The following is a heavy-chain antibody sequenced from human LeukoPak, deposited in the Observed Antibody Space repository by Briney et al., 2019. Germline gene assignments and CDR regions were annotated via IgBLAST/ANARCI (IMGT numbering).Heavy chain of an antibody. CDR3: ASRASSGRYYYYYYMDV. CDR1: GFSFSSYA. V-gene: IGHV3-20*04. Sequence: PGGSLRLSCAASGFSFSSYAMSWVRQAPGKGLEWVSGINWNGGSTGYADSVKGRFTISRDNAKNSLYLQMNSLRAEDTAVYYCASRASSGRYYYYYYMDVWGKGTTVTVSS. CDR2: INWNGGST. D-gene: IGHD6-19*01. J-gene: IGHJ6*03.